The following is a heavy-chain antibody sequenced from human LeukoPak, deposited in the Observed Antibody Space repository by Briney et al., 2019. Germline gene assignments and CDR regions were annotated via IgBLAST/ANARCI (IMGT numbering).Heavy chain of an antibody. D-gene: IGHD3-16*01. CDR3: ARGLRRGNWFDP. J-gene: IGHJ5*02. V-gene: IGHV1-8*02. CDR1: GYTFTSYA. CDR2: MNPNSGNT. Sequence: ASVKVSCKASGYTFTSYAMNWVRQAPGQGLEWMGWMNPNSGNTGYAQKFQGRVTMTRNTSISTAYMELSSLRSEDTAVYYCARGLRRGNWFDPWGQGTLVTVSS.